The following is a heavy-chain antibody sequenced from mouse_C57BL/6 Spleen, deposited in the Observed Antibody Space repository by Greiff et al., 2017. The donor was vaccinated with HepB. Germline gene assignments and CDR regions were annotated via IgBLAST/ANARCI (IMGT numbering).Heavy chain of an antibody. Sequence: EVHLVESGGGLVQPGGSLSLSCAASGFTFTDYYMSWVRQPPGKALEWLGFIRNKANGYTTEYSASVKGRFTISRDNSQSIHYLQMNALRAEDSATDYCARVQHVYWYFDVWGTGTTVTVSS. V-gene: IGHV7-3*01. D-gene: IGHD3-1*01. CDR3: ARVQHVYWYFDV. CDR2: IRNKANGYTT. CDR1: GFTFTDYY. J-gene: IGHJ1*03.